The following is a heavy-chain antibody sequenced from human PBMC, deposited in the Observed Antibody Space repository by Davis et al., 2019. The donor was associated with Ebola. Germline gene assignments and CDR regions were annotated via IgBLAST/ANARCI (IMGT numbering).Heavy chain of an antibody. V-gene: IGHV3-23*01. J-gene: IGHJ3*01. CDR3: TTSYVGIVYASDV. CDR2: MSGSGDRT. CDR1: GFTFSSYA. Sequence: GGSLRLSYAASGFTFSSYAMSWVRQAPGKGPEWVSGMSGSGDRTNYADSVRGRFTISRDNSKNTVYLQLDRLRVEDTATYYCTTSYVGIVYASDVWGQGSKVVVSS. D-gene: IGHD3-10*02.